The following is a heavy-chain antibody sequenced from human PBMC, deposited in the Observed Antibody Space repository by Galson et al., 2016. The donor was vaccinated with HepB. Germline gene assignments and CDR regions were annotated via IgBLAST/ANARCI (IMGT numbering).Heavy chain of an antibody. J-gene: IGHJ3*01. CDR3: TRGGGADLPEAFDV. D-gene: IGHD2-21*02. V-gene: IGHV3-43*01. CDR1: GLTLNDCT. Sequence: SLRLSCAASGLTLNDCTMHWVRQAPGKGLEWVSLISWDGISTYYADSVKGRFTISRDYSKNSLYLQMNSLGSEDTALYYCTRGGGADLPEAFDVWGQGTMVTVSS. CDR2: ISWDGIST.